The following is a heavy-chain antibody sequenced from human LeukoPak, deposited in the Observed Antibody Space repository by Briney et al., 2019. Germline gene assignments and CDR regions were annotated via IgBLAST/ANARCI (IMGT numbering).Heavy chain of an antibody. CDR1: GFTFSSYA. CDR2: ISGSGGST. CDR3: AKAMSGGSGTYYPHQYYMDV. D-gene: IGHD3-10*01. V-gene: IGHV3-23*01. Sequence: PGGSLRLSCAASGFTFSSYAMSWVRQAPGKGLEWVSRISGSGGSTHYADSVKGRFTISRDNSKNTLYLQMNSLRAEDTAVYYCAKAMSGGSGTYYPHQYYMDVWGKGTTATVSS. J-gene: IGHJ6*03.